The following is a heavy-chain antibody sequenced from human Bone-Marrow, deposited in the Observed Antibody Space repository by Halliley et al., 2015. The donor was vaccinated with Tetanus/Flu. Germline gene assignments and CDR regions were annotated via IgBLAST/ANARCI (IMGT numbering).Heavy chain of an antibody. CDR2: IIPMYATA. CDR1: GGTFSTSA. J-gene: IGHJ4*02. V-gene: IGHV1-69*01. CDR3: ARDNPTIVTGV. Sequence: QLVQSGAEVKKPGSSVKVSCKTSGGTFSTSAINWVRQAPGQGLEWMGGIIPMYATADYAQKFQGRVTITADESTRTAYMELSSLRSEDTAVYYCARDNPTIVTGVWGRGTLVTVSS. D-gene: IGHD5-12*01.